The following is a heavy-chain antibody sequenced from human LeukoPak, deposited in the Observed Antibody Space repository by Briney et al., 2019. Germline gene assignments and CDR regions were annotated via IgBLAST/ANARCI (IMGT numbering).Heavy chain of an antibody. CDR2: IGGSGSSP. J-gene: IGHJ4*02. CDR1: GFTFTSYA. V-gene: IGHV3-23*01. D-gene: IGHD3-22*01. Sequence: GGSLRLSCAASGFTFTSYAMSWVRQAPGKGLEWVSGIGGSGSSPYYADSVKGRFTISRDNSKSTLFLQMNRLRVEDTAVYYCARSNYYEELFDYWGQGTLVTVSS. CDR3: ARSNYYEELFDY.